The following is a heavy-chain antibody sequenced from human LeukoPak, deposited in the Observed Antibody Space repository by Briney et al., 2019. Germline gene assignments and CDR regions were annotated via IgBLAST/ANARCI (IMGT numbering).Heavy chain of an antibody. Sequence: ASVTVSCKTSGYVCTSFYMHTVRQATGQGLDWMGIINPSGGNSGYAQKFQGRVTMTRDTSTSTVYMELSSLRSEDTAVYYCAREVGIRGHFDYWGRGTPVTVSS. D-gene: IGHD1-26*01. V-gene: IGHV1-46*01. J-gene: IGHJ4*02. CDR3: AREVGIRGHFDY. CDR2: INPSGGNS. CDR1: GYVCTSFY.